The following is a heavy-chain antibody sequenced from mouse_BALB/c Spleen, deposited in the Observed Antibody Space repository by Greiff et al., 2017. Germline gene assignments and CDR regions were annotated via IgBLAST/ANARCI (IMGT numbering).Heavy chain of an antibody. D-gene: IGHD3-1*01. CDR3: ARGSSGPLDY. CDR1: GFTFSSYA. J-gene: IGHJ2*01. CDR2: ISSGGST. Sequence: DVMLVESGGGLVKPGGSLKLSCAASGFTFSSYAMSWVRQTPEKRLEWVASISSGGSTYYPDSVKGRFTISRDNARNILYLQMSSLRSEDTAMYYCARGSSGPLDYWGQGTTLTVSS. V-gene: IGHV5-6-5*01.